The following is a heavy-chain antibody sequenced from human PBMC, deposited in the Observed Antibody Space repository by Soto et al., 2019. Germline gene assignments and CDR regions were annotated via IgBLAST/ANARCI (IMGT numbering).Heavy chain of an antibody. CDR3: ARDRGMVRGIYYYYGMDG. CDR2: ISAYNGNT. CDR1: VYTFTSYG. D-gene: IGHD3-10*01. V-gene: IGHV1-18*01. Sequence: QVQLVQSGAEVKKPGASVKVSCKASVYTFTSYGISWVRQAPGPGLEWMGWISAYNGNTNYGQKLQGRVTMTTVTATSQAYMVLRSLRSDDKAVNYCARDRGMVRGIYYYYGMDGWCQGTTLTVSS. J-gene: IGHJ6*02.